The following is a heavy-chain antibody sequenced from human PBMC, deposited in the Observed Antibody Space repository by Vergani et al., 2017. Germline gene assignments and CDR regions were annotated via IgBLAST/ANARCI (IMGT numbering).Heavy chain of an antibody. V-gene: IGHV5-51*01. CDR3: VALVGATVGYYGMDV. D-gene: IGHD1-26*01. CDR1: GYSFTSYW. CDR2: IYPGDSDT. Sequence: EVQLVQSGAEVKKPGESLTIFCKGSGYSFTSYWIGWVRQVPGKGREWMGIIYPGDSDTRYSPSFQGQVTIPADKSISTPYLQWSSLKASDTAMYYCVALVGATVGYYGMDVWSQGTTVTVSS. J-gene: IGHJ6*02.